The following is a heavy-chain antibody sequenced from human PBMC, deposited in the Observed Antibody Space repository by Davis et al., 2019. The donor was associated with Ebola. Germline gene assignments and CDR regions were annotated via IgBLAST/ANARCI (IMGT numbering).Heavy chain of an antibody. J-gene: IGHJ4*02. CDR3: SREAGATTKIYDY. V-gene: IGHV1-69*10. D-gene: IGHD1-26*01. Sequence: SVKVSCKASGGTFSTHAITWVRQAPGQGLEWMGGIVPSVGLSNYAQKFQDRVTLTADKSTTTAYMALSSLRSEDTAVYYCSREAGATTKIYDYWGQGTLVTVSS. CDR2: IVPSVGLS. CDR1: GGTFSTHA.